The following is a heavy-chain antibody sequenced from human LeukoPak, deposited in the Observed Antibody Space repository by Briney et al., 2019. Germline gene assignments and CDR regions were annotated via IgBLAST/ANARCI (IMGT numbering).Heavy chain of an antibody. CDR1: GGSISSNSYY. V-gene: IGHV4-39*07. CDR2: IYYSGST. J-gene: IGHJ2*01. CDR3: ARVVTYYDSSGSVNGYFDL. Sequence: PSETLSLTCTVSGGSISSNSYYWGWIRQPPGKGLEWIGSIYYSGSTYYNPSPKSRVTMSVDTSKNQFSLKLSSVTAADTAVYYCARVVTYYDSSGSVNGYFDLWGRGTLVTVSS. D-gene: IGHD3-22*01.